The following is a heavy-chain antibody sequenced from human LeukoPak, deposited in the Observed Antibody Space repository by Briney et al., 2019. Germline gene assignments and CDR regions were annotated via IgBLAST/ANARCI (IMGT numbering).Heavy chain of an antibody. CDR3: AKGAREVRGVSYGMDV. D-gene: IGHD3-10*01. Sequence: ASVKVSCKVSGYTLTELSMHWVRQAPGKGLEWMGGFDPEDGETIYAQKFQGRVTMTEDTSTDTAYMELSSLRSEDTAVYYCAKGAREVRGVSYGMDVWGQGTTVTVSS. V-gene: IGHV1-24*01. CDR2: FDPEDGET. J-gene: IGHJ6*02. CDR1: GYTLTELS.